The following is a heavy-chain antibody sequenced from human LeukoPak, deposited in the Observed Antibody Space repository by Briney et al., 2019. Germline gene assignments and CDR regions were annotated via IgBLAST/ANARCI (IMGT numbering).Heavy chain of an antibody. J-gene: IGHJ4*02. V-gene: IGHV5-51*01. CDR2: IYPVDSDT. CDR1: GYRFTSYW. Sequence: GESLKISCEGSGYRFTSYWIGWVRQMPGKGLEWMGIIYPVDSDTRYSPSFQGQVTISADKSISTAYLQWSSLKASDTAMYYCARYWPIEGGYFDYWGQGTLVTVSS. D-gene: IGHD2-8*02. CDR3: ARYWPIEGGYFDY.